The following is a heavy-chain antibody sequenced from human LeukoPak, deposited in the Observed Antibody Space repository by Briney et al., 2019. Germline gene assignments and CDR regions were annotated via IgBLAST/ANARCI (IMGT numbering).Heavy chain of an antibody. CDR3: AREVSEGFDF. V-gene: IGHV3-21*01. CDR2: FGTRSTSI. Sequence: GGSLRLSCTASGFTFSGYSMNWIRQAPGKGLEWVSSFGTRSTSIYHAGSVKGRFAISRDNAKNSLYLQMNSLRAEDTAAYYCAREVSEGFDFWGQGTLVTVSS. D-gene: IGHD3-22*01. CDR1: GFTFSGYS. J-gene: IGHJ4*02.